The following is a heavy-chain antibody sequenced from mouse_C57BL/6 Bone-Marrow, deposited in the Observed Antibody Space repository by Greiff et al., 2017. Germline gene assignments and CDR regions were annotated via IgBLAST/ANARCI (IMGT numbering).Heavy chain of an antibody. D-gene: IGHD1-1*01. CDR2: IHPNSGST. J-gene: IGHJ2*01. CDR3: ARDGFYGSSFFDY. CDR1: GYTFTSYW. Sequence: QVQLQQPGAELVKPGASVKLSCKASGYTFTSYWMHWVKQRPGQGLEWIGMIHPNSGSTNYNEKFKSKATLPVDKTSSTAYMQLCSLTSEDSAVYYCARDGFYGSSFFDYWGQGTTLTVSS. V-gene: IGHV1-64*01.